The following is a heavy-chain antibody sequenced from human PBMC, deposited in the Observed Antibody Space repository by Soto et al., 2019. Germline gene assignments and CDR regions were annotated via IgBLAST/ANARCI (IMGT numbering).Heavy chain of an antibody. Sequence: SETLYLTCAVSGGSISSGGYSWSWIRQPPGKGLEWIGYIYHSGSTYYNPSLKSRVTISVDRSKNQFSLKLSSVTAADTAVYYCARGLSGAMLRGPSTWWFAPRGQGALVTVSS. D-gene: IGHD3-10*01. V-gene: IGHV4-30-2*01. J-gene: IGHJ5*02. CDR3: ARGLSGAMLRGPSTWWFAP. CDR2: IYHSGST. CDR1: GGSISSGGYS.